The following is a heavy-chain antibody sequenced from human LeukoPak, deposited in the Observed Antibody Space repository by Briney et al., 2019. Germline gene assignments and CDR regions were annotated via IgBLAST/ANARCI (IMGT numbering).Heavy chain of an antibody. CDR3: ARIFPVVDGY. CDR1: GYSISSGHY. Sequence: SETLSLTCAVSGYSISSGHYWGWIRQPPGKGLEWIGSIYHSGSTYYNPSLKSRVTISVGTSKNQFSLKLSSVTAADTAVYYCARIFPVVDGYWGQGTLVTVSS. J-gene: IGHJ4*02. D-gene: IGHD2-21*01. V-gene: IGHV4-38-2*01. CDR2: IYHSGST.